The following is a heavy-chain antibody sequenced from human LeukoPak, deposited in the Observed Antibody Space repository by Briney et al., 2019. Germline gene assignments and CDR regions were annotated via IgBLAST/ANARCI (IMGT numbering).Heavy chain of an antibody. V-gene: IGHV4-34*01. D-gene: IGHD2-15*01. Sequence: PSETLSLTCAVYGGSFSGYYWSWIRQPPGKGLEWIGEINHSGSTNYNPSLKSRVTISVDTSKHQFSLKLSSVTAADTAVYYCASRYCSGGSCPLDYWGQGTLVTVSS. J-gene: IGHJ4*02. CDR3: ASRYCSGGSCPLDY. CDR1: GGSFSGYY. CDR2: INHSGST.